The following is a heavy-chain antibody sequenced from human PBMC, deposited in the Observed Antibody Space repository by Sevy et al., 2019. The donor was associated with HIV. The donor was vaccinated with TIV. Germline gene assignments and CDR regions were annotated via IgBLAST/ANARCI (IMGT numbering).Heavy chain of an antibody. CDR3: AKDINLDADGINSYPYYYYFNGLDV. V-gene: IGHV3-9*01. D-gene: IGHD1-1*01. CDR2: VSWNSRNI. Sequence: GGSLRLSCAASGFPFNDHAMHWVRQVPGKGLEWVSGVSWNSRNIGYADSVKGRFTISRENDNHFLYLEMNSLRPEDTAIYYVAKDINLDADGINSYPYYYYFNGLDVWGQGTTVTVSS. CDR1: GFPFNDHA. J-gene: IGHJ6*02.